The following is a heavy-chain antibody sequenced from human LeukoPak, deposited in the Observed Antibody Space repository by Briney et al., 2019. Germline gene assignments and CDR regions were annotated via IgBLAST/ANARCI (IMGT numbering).Heavy chain of an antibody. D-gene: IGHD2-21*01. Sequence: PSETLSLTCAVYGGSFSGYYWSWIRQPPGKGLEWIGEINHRGSTNYNPSLTSRVTLSLDTSKSQFSLRLTSVTAADTAVYYCARGLFTWNYWGQRSLVTVSS. CDR3: ARGLFTWNY. CDR2: INHRGST. CDR1: GGSFSGYY. V-gene: IGHV4-34*01. J-gene: IGHJ4*02.